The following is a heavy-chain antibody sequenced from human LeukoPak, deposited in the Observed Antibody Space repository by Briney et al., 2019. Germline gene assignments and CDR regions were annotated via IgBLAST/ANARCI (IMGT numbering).Heavy chain of an antibody. Sequence: SETLSLTCTVSGGSISSYYWSWIRQPPGKGLEWIGYIYNNGRTNYNPSLKSRVTISVDTSKNQFSLKLSSVTAADTAVYYCARLLGSDWYPLAYWGQGTLVTVSS. CDR1: GGSISSYY. D-gene: IGHD6-19*01. CDR2: IYNNGRT. CDR3: ARLLGSDWYPLAY. V-gene: IGHV4-59*01. J-gene: IGHJ4*02.